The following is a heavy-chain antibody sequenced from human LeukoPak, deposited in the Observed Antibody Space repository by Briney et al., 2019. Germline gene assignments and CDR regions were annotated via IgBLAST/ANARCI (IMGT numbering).Heavy chain of an antibody. CDR1: GFTFSHYN. D-gene: IGHD5-24*01. CDR2: ISGSSSYM. CDR3: ARRSGRRYEY. J-gene: IGHJ4*02. V-gene: IGHV3-21*01. Sequence: GGSLRLSCAASGFTFSHYNMNWVRQAPGKGLEWVSSISGSSSYMYYADSVKGRFTISRDNAKNSLYLQMNSLRVEDTGVYYCARRSGRRYEYWGQGVLVTVSP.